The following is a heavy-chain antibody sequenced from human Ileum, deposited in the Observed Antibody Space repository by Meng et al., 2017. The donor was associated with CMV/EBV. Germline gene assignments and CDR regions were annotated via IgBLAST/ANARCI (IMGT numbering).Heavy chain of an antibody. Sequence: KISCKASGYTFTNFAMHWVRQAPGQRLEWMGWIYTDSGDTKFSQKFQGRVSFTRDTPATTAYMELTRLRSEDTAVYYCARGVISYHDSWGQGTLVTVSS. CDR3: ARGVISYHDS. V-gene: IGHV1-3*04. CDR1: GYTFTNFA. CDR2: IYTDSGDT. D-gene: IGHD3-16*01. J-gene: IGHJ5*02.